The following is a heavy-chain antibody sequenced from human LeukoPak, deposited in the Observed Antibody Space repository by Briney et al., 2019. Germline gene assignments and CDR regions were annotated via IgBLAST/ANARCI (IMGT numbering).Heavy chain of an antibody. CDR1: GFTFSSYG. Sequence: PGRSLRLSCAASGFTFSSYGMHWVRQAPGKGLEWVAAIWYDGSNKYYADSVKGRFTISRDNSKNTLYLQMNSLRAEDTAVYYCARDLMNGIFDYWGQGTLVTVSS. CDR2: IWYDGSNK. V-gene: IGHV3-33*01. CDR3: ARDLMNGIFDY. J-gene: IGHJ4*02. D-gene: IGHD1-14*01.